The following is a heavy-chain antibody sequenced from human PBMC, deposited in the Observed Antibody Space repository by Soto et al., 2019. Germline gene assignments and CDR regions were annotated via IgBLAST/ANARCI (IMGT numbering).Heavy chain of an antibody. J-gene: IGHJ4*02. D-gene: IGHD6-6*01. Sequence: ASVKVSCKASGGTFSSYAISWVRQAPGQGLEWMGGIIPIFGTANYAQKFQGRVTITADESTSTAYMELSSLRSEDTAVYYCAKGNVEYSRQRGKKHNPKYYFDYWGQGTLVTVSS. CDR3: AKGNVEYSRQRGKKHNPKYYFDY. V-gene: IGHV1-69*13. CDR1: GGTFSSYA. CDR2: IIPIFGTA.